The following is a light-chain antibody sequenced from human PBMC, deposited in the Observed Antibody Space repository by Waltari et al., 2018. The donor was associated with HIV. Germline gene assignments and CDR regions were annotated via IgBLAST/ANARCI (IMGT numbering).Light chain of an antibody. CDR2: KAS. CDR3: QQYTIYSYT. V-gene: IGKV1-5*03. Sequence: DIQMTQSPSTLSASVGDRVTITCRASQNIDNWLAWYQQKPGKAPKHLISKASDLESGVPSRISGSGFGTEFTLTISSLQPDDFATYYCQQYTIYSYTFGQGTKLEI. CDR1: QNIDNW. J-gene: IGKJ2*01.